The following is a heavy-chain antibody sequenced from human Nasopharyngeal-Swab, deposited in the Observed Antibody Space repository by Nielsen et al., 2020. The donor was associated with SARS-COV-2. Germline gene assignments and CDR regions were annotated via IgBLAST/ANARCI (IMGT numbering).Heavy chain of an antibody. CDR3: ARDRWSGGIVVVPAAKDV. CDR2: ISTSGNTV. J-gene: IGHJ6*04. D-gene: IGHD2-2*01. V-gene: IGHV3-48*02. Sequence: VCQAPGKGLAWLSYISTSGNTVYYADSVKGRFTISRDNAENSLYLQMNSLRDEDTAVYYCARDRWSGGIVVVPAAKDVWGKGTTVTVSS.